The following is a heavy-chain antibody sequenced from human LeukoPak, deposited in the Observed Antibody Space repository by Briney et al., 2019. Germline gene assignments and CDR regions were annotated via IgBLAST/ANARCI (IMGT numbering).Heavy chain of an antibody. J-gene: IGHJ4*02. CDR3: ARKSASGNYPLDY. V-gene: IGHV3-23*01. CDR2: MSADSATT. CDR1: GFSFSSYG. Sequence: GGSLRLSCAASGFSFSSYGMHWVRQAPGKGLEWVSVMSADSATTFYADSVKGRFTISRDNAKNTVFLQMSSLRAEDTALYYCARKSASGNYPLDYWGQGTLVTVSS. D-gene: IGHD3-10*01.